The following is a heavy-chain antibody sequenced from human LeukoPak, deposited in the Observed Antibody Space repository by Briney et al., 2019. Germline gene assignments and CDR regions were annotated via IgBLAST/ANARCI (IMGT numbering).Heavy chain of an antibody. V-gene: IGHV3-30-3*01. Sequence: PGGSLRLSCAASGFTFSSYAMHWVRQAPGKGLEWVAVISYDGSNKYYADSVKGRFTISRDNSKNTLYLQMNGLRAEDTAVYYCARGRSWYFDYWGQGTLVTVSS. CDR1: GFTFSSYA. D-gene: IGHD6-13*01. CDR3: ARGRSWYFDY. J-gene: IGHJ4*02. CDR2: ISYDGSNK.